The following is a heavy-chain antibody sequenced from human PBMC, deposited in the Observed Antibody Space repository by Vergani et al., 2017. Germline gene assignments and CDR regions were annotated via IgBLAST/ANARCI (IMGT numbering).Heavy chain of an antibody. CDR1: GDSISSGVYY. D-gene: IGHD3-22*01. CDR3: ARMGGYDEGNAFRIGYFDS. Sequence: QVQLQESGPGLVKPSQTLSLTCSVSGDSISSGVYYWNWIRQHPGKGLEWIGYTYSTGSTHHNPSLRRRINMSVDTSKNQFSLKLNSVTAAATAMYYCARMGGYDEGNAFRIGYFDSWGPGILVTVSS. CDR2: TYSTGST. V-gene: IGHV4-31*03. J-gene: IGHJ4*02.